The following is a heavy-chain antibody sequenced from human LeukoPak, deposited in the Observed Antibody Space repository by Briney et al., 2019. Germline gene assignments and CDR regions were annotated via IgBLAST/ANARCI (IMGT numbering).Heavy chain of an antibody. CDR1: GYTFTGYY. D-gene: IGHD3-16*02. CDR3: GEAPVYTFGGVIVEYNWFDP. CDR2: SNPNRGET. V-gene: IGHV1-2*02. J-gene: IGHJ5*02. Sequence: ASVKVSCKPSGYTFTGYYMHWVQQAPGQGLEGMGWSNPNRGETNYAQKFQGRVTMTSDTSISTAYIELSMLRPDDTAVYYFGEAPVYTFGGVIVEYNWFDPWGQGTLVTVSS.